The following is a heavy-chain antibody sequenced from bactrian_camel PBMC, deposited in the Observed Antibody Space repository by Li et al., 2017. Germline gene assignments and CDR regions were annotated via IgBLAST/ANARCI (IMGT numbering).Heavy chain of an antibody. V-gene: IGHV3S6*01. CDR3: AAVGGGSAAHTIVVVRNPGDFAY. Sequence: VQLVESGGGLVQPGGSLRLSCKASGFTFSRYWMTWVRQAQGKGLEWVSSISIVGTETYYSGSVKGRFTISSGAAKNTVYLQMNSVTSEDTALYYCAAVGGGSAAHTIVVVRNPGDFAYWGQGTQVTVS. D-gene: IGHD2*01. CDR2: ISIVGTET. CDR1: GFTFSRYW. J-gene: IGHJ6*01.